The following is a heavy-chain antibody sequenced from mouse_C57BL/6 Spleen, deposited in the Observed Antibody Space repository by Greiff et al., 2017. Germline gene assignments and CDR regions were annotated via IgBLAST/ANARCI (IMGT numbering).Heavy chain of an antibody. J-gene: IGHJ2*01. Sequence: QVQLQQSGAELAKPGASVKLSCKASGYTFTSYWMHWVKQRPGQGLEWIGYINPGSGDTKYNQKFKDKATLTADKSSSTAYMQLSSLTYEDSAVYYVARGNYYYEGSDDYWGQGTTLTVSS. CDR1: GYTFTSYW. CDR3: ARGNYYYEGSDDY. CDR2: INPGSGDT. V-gene: IGHV1-7*01. D-gene: IGHD1-1*01.